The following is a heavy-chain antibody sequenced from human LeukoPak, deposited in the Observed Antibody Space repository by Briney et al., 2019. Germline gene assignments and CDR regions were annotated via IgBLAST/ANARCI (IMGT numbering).Heavy chain of an antibody. J-gene: IGHJ3*02. Sequence: SETLSLTCTVSGGSISSYYWSWIRQPPGKGLEWIGYIYYSGSTNYNPSLKSRVTISVDTSKNQFSLKPSSVTAADTAVYYCARHRGRTVRGVSDAFDIWGQGTMVTVSS. D-gene: IGHD3-10*01. CDR2: IYYSGST. V-gene: IGHV4-59*08. CDR1: GGSISSYY. CDR3: ARHRGRTVRGVSDAFDI.